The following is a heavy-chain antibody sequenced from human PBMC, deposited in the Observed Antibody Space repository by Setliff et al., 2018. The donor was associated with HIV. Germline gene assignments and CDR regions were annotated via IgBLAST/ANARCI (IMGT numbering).Heavy chain of an antibody. V-gene: IGHV4-4*08. J-gene: IGHJ6*03. CDR1: GGSISSYY. D-gene: IGHD6-13*01. CDR2: IYTSGST. CDR3: ARAPGGAAAASYYYYYMDV. Sequence: LSLTCTVSGGSISSYYWSWIRQPPGKGLEWIGYIYTSGSTNYNPSLKSRVTISVDTSKNQFSLKLSSVTAADTAVYYCARAPGGAAAASYYYYYMDVWGKGTTVTVSS.